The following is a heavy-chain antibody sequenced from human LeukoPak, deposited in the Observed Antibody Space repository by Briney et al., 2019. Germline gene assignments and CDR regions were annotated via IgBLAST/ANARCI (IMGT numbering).Heavy chain of an antibody. V-gene: IGHV3-74*01. CDR2: INSDGSST. D-gene: IGHD6-13*01. CDR3: ARDGPSAAAKDY. J-gene: IGHJ4*02. CDR1: GFTFSSYW. Sequence: GGSLRLSRAASGFTFSSYWMHWVRHAPGKGLVWVSRINSDGSSTSHADSVKGRFTISRDNAKNTLYLQMNTLRAEDTAVYYCARDGPSAAAKDYWGQGTLVTVSS.